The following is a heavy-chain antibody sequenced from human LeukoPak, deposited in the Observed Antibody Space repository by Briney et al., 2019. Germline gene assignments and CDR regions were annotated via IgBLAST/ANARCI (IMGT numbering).Heavy chain of an antibody. CDR2: INPNSGVT. Sequence: ASVKVSCKASGYTFTGYYMHWVRQAPGQGLEWMGWINPNSGVTNYAQNFQGRVTMTRDTSISTAYMELSSLRSDDTAVYYCARAHMTTVTLGDYWGQGTLVTVSS. CDR3: ARAHMTTVTLGDY. J-gene: IGHJ4*02. V-gene: IGHV1-2*02. CDR1: GYTFTGYY. D-gene: IGHD4-11*01.